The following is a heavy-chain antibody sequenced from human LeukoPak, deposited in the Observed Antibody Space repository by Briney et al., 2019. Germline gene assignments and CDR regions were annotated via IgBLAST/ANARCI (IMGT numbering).Heavy chain of an antibody. CDR1: GGSISSGSYY. D-gene: IGHD2-21*01. V-gene: IGHV4-61*02. Sequence: SETLSLTCTVSGGSISSGSYYWRWIRQPAGKGLEWIGRIYTSGSTNYNPSLKSQVTISVDTSKNQFSLKLSSVPDADAAVYYCGRGGPAVFWVWGKGTLVTVS. J-gene: IGHJ1*01. CDR3: GRGGPAVFWV. CDR2: IYTSGST.